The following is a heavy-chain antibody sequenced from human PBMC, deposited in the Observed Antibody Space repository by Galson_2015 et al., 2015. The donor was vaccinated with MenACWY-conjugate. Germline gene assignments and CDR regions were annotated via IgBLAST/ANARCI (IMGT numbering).Heavy chain of an antibody. D-gene: IGHD3-9*01. J-gene: IGHJ4*02. Sequence: QSGAEVIKPGASVTVSCKASGYTFPSYGISWVRQAPGQGLEWMGWISAYNGHTNYAQKLQGRVTMTTDTSTSTAYMELRSLRSDDTAVYYCARRYYDILTGYYTLDYWGQGTLVTVSS. CDR1: GYTFPSYG. V-gene: IGHV1-18*01. CDR3: ARRYYDILTGYYTLDY. CDR2: ISAYNGHT.